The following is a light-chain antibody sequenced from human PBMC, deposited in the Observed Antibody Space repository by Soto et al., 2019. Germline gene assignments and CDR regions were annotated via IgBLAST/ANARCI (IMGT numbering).Light chain of an antibody. Sequence: EIVLTQSPATLSLSLGERATLSCRASQSVSNNYLAWYQQKPGQAPRLLIYGASSRATGIPDRFSGSGSGTDFTLTISRLEPEDFAVYYCQQRSNWRITFGQGTRLEIK. CDR1: QSVSNNY. CDR2: GAS. V-gene: IGKV3D-20*02. J-gene: IGKJ5*01. CDR3: QQRSNWRIT.